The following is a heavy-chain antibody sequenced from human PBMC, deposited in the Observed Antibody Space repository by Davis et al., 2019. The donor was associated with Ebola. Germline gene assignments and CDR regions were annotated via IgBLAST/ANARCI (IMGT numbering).Heavy chain of an antibody. D-gene: IGHD5-12*01. V-gene: IGHV1-2*02. CDR3: ARGGQSARLIDY. J-gene: IGHJ4*02. Sequence: NVQGRVTMTRDTSISTAYMELSRLRSDDTAVYYCARGGQSARLIDYWGQGTLVTVSS.